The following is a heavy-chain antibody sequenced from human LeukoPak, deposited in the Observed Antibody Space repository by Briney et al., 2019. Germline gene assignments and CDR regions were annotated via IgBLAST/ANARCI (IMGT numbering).Heavy chain of an antibody. CDR2: ITGFGTDT. CDR3: AKDHCSSTSCFYYDYYMDV. CDR1: GFTFKLSA. V-gene: IGHV3-23*01. D-gene: IGHD2-2*01. Sequence: GGSLRLSCEASGFTFKLSAMNWVRQAPGKGLEWVSSITGFGTDTYYADSVKGRFTVSRDNSKNTLYLQMNSLRAEDTAVYYCAKDHCSSTSCFYYDYYMDVWGKGTTVTVSS. J-gene: IGHJ6*03.